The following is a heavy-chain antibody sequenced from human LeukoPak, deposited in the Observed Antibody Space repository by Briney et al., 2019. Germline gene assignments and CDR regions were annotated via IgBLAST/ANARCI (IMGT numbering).Heavy chain of an antibody. CDR1: GGSISSSSYY. V-gene: IGHV4-39*02. Sequence: SETLSLTCTVSGGSISSSSYYWGWIRQPPGKGLEWIGSIYYSGSTYYNPSLQSRVTISVDTSKNQFSLKLSSVTAADTAVYYWAREGDILTGYGMDVRGQGTTLTLSS. CDR2: IYYSGST. J-gene: IGHJ6*02. CDR3: AREGDILTGYGMDV. D-gene: IGHD3-9*01.